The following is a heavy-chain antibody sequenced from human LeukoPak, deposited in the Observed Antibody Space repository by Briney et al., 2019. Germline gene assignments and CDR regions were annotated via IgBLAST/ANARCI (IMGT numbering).Heavy chain of an antibody. V-gene: IGHV3-20*04. Sequence: GGSLRLSCEAPGFTFDDYGMSWVRQPPGKGLEWVSGINRNGGSTDYADSVKGRFTISRDNAKNSHFLQMNSLRVEDTALYYCARGFRNGPFDCWGQGTLVTVSS. J-gene: IGHJ4*02. CDR3: ARGFRNGPFDC. CDR2: INRNGGST. D-gene: IGHD2-8*01. CDR1: GFTFDDYG.